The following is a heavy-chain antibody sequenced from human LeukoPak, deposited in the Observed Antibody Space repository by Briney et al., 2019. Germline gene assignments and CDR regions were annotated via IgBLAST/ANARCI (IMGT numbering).Heavy chain of an antibody. D-gene: IGHD3-9*01. CDR1: GFTFSSYA. J-gene: IGHJ5*02. Sequence: GGSLRLSCAASGFTFSSYAMSWVRQAPGKGLEWVSAISNTGGSTYYADSVKGRFTISRDNSKNSLYLQMSSLRAEDTAVYYCATSAVAGYYSWGQGTLVTASS. CDR2: ISNTGGST. V-gene: IGHV3-23*01. CDR3: ATSAVAGYYS.